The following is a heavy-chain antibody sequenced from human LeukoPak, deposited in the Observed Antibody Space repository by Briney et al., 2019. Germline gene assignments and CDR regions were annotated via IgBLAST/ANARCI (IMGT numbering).Heavy chain of an antibody. V-gene: IGHV1-2*02. CDR2: INPNSGGT. J-gene: IGHJ6*03. CDR3: ARGVTGIYYYYYMDV. D-gene: IGHD6-13*01. CDR1: GYTFTGYY. Sequence: GSVKVSCKASGYTFTGYYMHWVRQAPGQGLEWMGWINPNSGGTNYAQKFQDRVTMTRDTSISTAYMELSRLRSDDTAVYYCARGVTGIYYYYYMDVWGKGTTVTVSS.